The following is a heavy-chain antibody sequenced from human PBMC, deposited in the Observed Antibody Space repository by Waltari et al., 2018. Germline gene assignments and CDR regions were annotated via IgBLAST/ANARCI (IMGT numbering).Heavy chain of an antibody. Sequence: QVQLQESGPGLVKPSETLSLTCTVSGGSISGYYWSWIRQPHGKGLEWIGYSYDSGSTNYNPSLKSRVTISVDTSKNQFSLKLSSVTAADTAVYYCARARGSSSHYYYYGMDVWGQGTTVTVSS. CDR2: SYDSGST. V-gene: IGHV4-59*01. CDR3: ARARGSSSHYYYYGMDV. J-gene: IGHJ6*02. D-gene: IGHD6-13*01. CDR1: GGSISGYY.